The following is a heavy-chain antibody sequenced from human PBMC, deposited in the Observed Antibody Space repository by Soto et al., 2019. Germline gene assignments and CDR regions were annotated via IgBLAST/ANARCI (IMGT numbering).Heavy chain of an antibody. J-gene: IGHJ6*02. D-gene: IGHD3-3*01. V-gene: IGHV3-30-3*01. CDR2: IPYDGSNK. Sequence: GGSLRLSCAASGLTFSSYAMHWVRQAPGKGLEWVAVIPYDGSNKYYADSVKGRFTISRDNSKNTLYLQMNSLRAEDTAVYYCARGRYDFWSGYYPYYYYGMDVWGQGTTVTVSS. CDR1: GLTFSSYA. CDR3: ARGRYDFWSGYYPYYYYGMDV.